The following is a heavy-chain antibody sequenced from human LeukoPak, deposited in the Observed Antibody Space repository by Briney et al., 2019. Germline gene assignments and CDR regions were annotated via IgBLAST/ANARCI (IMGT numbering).Heavy chain of an antibody. CDR3: AGRAAAGNIDY. V-gene: IGHV4-31*03. Sequence: PSETLPLTCTVSGGSISSGGYYWSWIRQHPGKGLEWIGYIYYSGSTYYNPSLKSRVTISVDTSKNQFSLKLSSVTAADTAVYYCAGRAAAGNIDYWGQGTLVTVSS. D-gene: IGHD6-13*01. J-gene: IGHJ4*02. CDR2: IYYSGST. CDR1: GGSISSGGYY.